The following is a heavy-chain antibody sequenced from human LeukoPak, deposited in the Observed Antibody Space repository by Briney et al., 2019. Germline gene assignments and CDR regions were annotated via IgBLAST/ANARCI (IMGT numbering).Heavy chain of an antibody. Sequence: PSETLSLTCAVYGGSFSGYYWSWIRQRPGRGLEWIGYIYYSGTTSYNPSLRSRVTISVDTSKNQFALKLFSVTAADTAVYYCASNIPFDLWGRGTLVTVSS. V-gene: IGHV4-31*11. CDR2: IYYSGTT. D-gene: IGHD2-2*02. CDR3: ASNIPFDL. CDR1: GGSFSGYY. J-gene: IGHJ2*01.